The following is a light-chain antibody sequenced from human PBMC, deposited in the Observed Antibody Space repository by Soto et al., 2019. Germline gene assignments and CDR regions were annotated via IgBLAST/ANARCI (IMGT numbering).Light chain of an antibody. Sequence: EIVLTQSPDTLSLSPGERATLSCRASQSVSTSYLAWYQQKPGQAPRLLISGASRRATGIPDRFSGSGSGTDFTLTISRLEPEDFAVYYCQQYGSSYTFGQGTKLEIK. CDR2: GAS. CDR1: QSVSTSY. V-gene: IGKV3-20*01. CDR3: QQYGSSYT. J-gene: IGKJ2*01.